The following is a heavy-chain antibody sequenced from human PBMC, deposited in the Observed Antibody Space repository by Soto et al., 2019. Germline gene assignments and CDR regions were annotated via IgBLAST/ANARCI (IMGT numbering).Heavy chain of an antibody. J-gene: IGHJ4*02. D-gene: IGHD3-10*02. CDR3: VGASMWTGKGLEY. V-gene: IGHV3-30-3*01. Sequence: AGGSLRLSCATSGFTFKSYTLHWVRRTPGRGLQWVAVISYDGSNKYYADSVRGRFTISRDNSNSTLYLQMNSLRADDSAVYYCVGASMWTGKGLEYWGQGALVTVSS. CDR2: ISYDGSNK. CDR1: GFTFKSYT.